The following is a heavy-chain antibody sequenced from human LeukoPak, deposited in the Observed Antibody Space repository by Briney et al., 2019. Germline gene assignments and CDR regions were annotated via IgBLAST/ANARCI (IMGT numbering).Heavy chain of an antibody. D-gene: IGHD6-19*01. CDR3: AKVFYSSGWYGAKYDY. V-gene: IGHV3-23*01. CDR1: GFTFSSYT. CDR2: ISSSGGST. Sequence: GGSLRLSCAASGFTFSSYTMSWVRQAPGKGLEWVSAISSSGGSTYYADSVKGRFTISRDNSKNTLYLQMNSLRAEDTAVYYCAKVFYSSGWYGAKYDYWGQGTLVTVSS. J-gene: IGHJ4*02.